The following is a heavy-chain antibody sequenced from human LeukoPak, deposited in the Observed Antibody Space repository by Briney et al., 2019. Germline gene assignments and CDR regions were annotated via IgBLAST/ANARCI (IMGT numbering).Heavy chain of an antibody. CDR2: IWCDGSNK. D-gene: IGHD2-8*01. Sequence: PGGALLLSCVSTGFTFSSYGMHWVRQAPGKGLEWVAVIWCDGSNKYYADSVKGRFTISRDNSKNPLDLQMNSLRAEDAAVYYCAREGLSVYAIYYYYYMDVWGKGTTVTVSS. V-gene: IGHV3-33*01. CDR3: AREGLSVYAIYYYYYMDV. J-gene: IGHJ6*03. CDR1: GFTFSSYG.